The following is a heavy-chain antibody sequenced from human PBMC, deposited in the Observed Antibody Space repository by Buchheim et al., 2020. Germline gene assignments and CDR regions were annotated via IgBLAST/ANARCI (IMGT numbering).Heavy chain of an antibody. J-gene: IGHJ6*02. CDR3: ARHSDESSGYYYYGMDV. CDR1: GGSFSGYY. D-gene: IGHD3-10*01. V-gene: IGHV4-34*01. Sequence: QVQLQQWGAGLLKPSETLSLTCAVYGGSFSGYYWSWIRQPPGKGLEWIGEINHSGSTNYNPSLKSRVTISVDTSKNQFSLKLSSVTAADTAVYYCARHSDESSGYYYYGMDVWGLGTT. CDR2: INHSGST.